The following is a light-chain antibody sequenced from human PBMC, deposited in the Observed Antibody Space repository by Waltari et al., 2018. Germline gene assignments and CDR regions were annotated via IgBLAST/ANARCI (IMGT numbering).Light chain of an antibody. V-gene: IGLV4-69*01. J-gene: IGLJ3*02. CDR3: QTGGHGTWV. CDR2: VNSDGSH. CDR1: SGHSSNI. Sequence: QLVLTQSPSASASLGASVKLTCTLDSGHSSNIIAWLQQQPEKGPRYLLKVNSDGSHSKGAEIPDRFSGSSSGPEHYLIISSVQSEDEADYYCQTGGHGTWVFGGGTKLTVL.